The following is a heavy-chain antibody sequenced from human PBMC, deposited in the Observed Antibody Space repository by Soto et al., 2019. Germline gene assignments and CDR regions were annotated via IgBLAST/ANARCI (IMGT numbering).Heavy chain of an antibody. Sequence: GGSLRLSCAASRFTSSTYEMNWVRQAPGKGLEWVSYISTSGSTVYYADSVKGRFTISRDNTRNSLYLQMNSLRDEDTALYYCVRYCSTTLCNGVATRTFDYWGQGTLVTV. CDR1: RFTSSTYE. J-gene: IGHJ4*02. V-gene: IGHV3-48*03. D-gene: IGHD2-2*01. CDR2: ISTSGSTV. CDR3: VRYCSTTLCNGVATRTFDY.